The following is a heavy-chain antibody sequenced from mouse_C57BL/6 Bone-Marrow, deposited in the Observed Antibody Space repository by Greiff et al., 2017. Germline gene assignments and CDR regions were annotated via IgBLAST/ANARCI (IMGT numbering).Heavy chain of an antibody. CDR1: GFSLTSYG. V-gene: IGHV2-5*01. J-gene: IGHJ1*03. Sequence: QVQLQQSGPGLVQPSQSLSITCTVSGFSLTSYGVHWVRQSPGKGLEWLGVIWRGGSTDYNAAFMSRLSITKDNSKSQVFFKMNSLRADDTAIYYCAKTFYGNYWYFDVWGTGTTVTVSS. D-gene: IGHD2-10*01. CDR2: IWRGGST. CDR3: AKTFYGNYWYFDV.